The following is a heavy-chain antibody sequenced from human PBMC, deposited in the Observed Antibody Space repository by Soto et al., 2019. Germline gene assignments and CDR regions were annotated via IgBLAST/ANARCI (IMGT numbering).Heavy chain of an antibody. CDR3: ARHRPYFGSGSYFYGMDV. D-gene: IGHD3-10*01. CDR2: IVPYINTA. Sequence: QVQLVQSGAEVKKPGSSMKVSCKASGGTFTSHAISWVRQAPGQVLEWMGGIVPYINTADYAQKFRGRVTISAEESMTTAYMEVSGLTSGDTAIYYCARHRPYFGSGSYFYGMDVWGQGTTVTVSS. CDR1: GGTFTSHA. J-gene: IGHJ6*02. V-gene: IGHV1-69*01.